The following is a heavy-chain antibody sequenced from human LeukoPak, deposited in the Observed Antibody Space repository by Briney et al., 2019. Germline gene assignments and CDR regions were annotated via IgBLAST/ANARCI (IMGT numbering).Heavy chain of an antibody. J-gene: IGHJ4*02. CDR1: GYTFTDYY. V-gene: IGHV1-69-2*01. Sequence: ASVKVSCKASGYTFTDYYMHWVQQAPGKGLEWMGRVDPEDGETIYAEKFQGRVTITADTSTDTAYMELSSLRSEDTAVYYCAREWELAAVDYWGQGTLATVSS. CDR3: AREWELAAVDY. CDR2: VDPEDGET. D-gene: IGHD1-26*01.